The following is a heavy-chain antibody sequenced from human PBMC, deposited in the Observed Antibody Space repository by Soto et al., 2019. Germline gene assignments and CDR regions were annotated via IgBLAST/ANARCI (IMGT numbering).Heavy chain of an antibody. CDR1: GGSVSSGSYY. Sequence: TSETLSLTCTVSGGSVSSGSYYWSWIRQPPGKGLEWIGYIYYSGSTNYNPSLKSRVTISVDTSKNQFSLKLSSVTAADTAVYYCARESFYDFWSGYWDYYYGMDVWGQGTTVTVSS. V-gene: IGHV4-61*01. D-gene: IGHD3-3*01. CDR3: ARESFYDFWSGYWDYYYGMDV. CDR2: IYYSGST. J-gene: IGHJ6*02.